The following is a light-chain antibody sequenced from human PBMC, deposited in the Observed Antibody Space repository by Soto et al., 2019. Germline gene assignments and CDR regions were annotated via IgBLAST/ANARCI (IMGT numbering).Light chain of an antibody. V-gene: IGLV2-23*01. Sequence: QSVLTQPASGSGSPGQSITISCTGTSSDVGTYNLVSWYQQHPGKAPKLMIYEGSKRPSGVSNRLSGSKSGDTASLTISGLQAEDEADYYCCSYAGSRTLVFGGGTQLTVL. J-gene: IGLJ2*01. CDR3: CSYAGSRTLV. CDR2: EGS. CDR1: SSDVGTYNL.